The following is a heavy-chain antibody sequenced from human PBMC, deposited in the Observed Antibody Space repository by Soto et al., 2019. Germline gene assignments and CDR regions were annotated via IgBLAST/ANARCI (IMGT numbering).Heavy chain of an antibody. D-gene: IGHD2-21*01. V-gene: IGHV3-11*06. Sequence: PGGSLRLSCPTSGFPFSDYYMSSIRQAPGKGLEWLSHISPKSTYRNYADSVKGRFTISRDNTKSSLFLQMNSLGVEDAAVYYRVRGGGGGLFEHWGQGVLVTVSS. CDR2: ISPKSTYR. CDR1: GFPFSDYY. J-gene: IGHJ4*02. CDR3: VRGGGGGLFEH.